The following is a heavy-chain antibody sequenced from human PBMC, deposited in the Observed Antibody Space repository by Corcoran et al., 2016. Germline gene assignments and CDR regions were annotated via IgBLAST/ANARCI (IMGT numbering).Heavy chain of an antibody. CDR1: GYSFTSYW. D-gene: IGHD1-26*01. CDR3: ARHAREVVGATTHRPPDEYYYYGMDV. V-gene: IGHV5-51*01. CDR2: IYPGDSDT. Sequence: EVQLVQSGAEVKKPGESLKISCKGSGYSFTSYWIGWVRQMPGKGLEWMGIIYPGDSDTRYSPSFQGQVTISADKSISTAYLQWSSLKASDTAMYYCARHAREVVGATTHRPPDEYYYYGMDVWGQGTTVTVSS. J-gene: IGHJ6*02.